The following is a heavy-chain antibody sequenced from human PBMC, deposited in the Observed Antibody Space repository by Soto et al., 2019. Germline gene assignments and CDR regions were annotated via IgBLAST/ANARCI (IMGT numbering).Heavy chain of an antibody. Sequence: GGSLRLSCVGSGFNFIESWMSWVRQAPGKGLEWVGRLKGEIDGGTADYAAPVEGRFNISRDDSKKTLYLQMNSLKSEDTAVYYCMTAPGLNVLFWGQGALVTVSS. CDR2: LKGEIDGGTA. J-gene: IGHJ4*02. CDR3: MTAPGLNVLF. D-gene: IGHD3-16*01. CDR1: GFNFIESW. V-gene: IGHV3-15*01.